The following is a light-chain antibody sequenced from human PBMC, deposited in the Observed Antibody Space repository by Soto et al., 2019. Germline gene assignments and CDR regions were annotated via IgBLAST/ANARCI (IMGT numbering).Light chain of an antibody. J-gene: IGLJ3*02. CDR3: CSYAGSSTWV. V-gene: IGLV2-23*02. CDR1: SSDVGSYNL. CDR2: EVS. Sequence: QSALTQPASVSGSPGQSITISCTGTSSDVGSYNLVSWYQQHPGKAPKLMIYEVSKRPSGVSSRFSGSKSGNTASLTISGLQGEDEADYYCCSYAGSSTWVFGGGTKLTVL.